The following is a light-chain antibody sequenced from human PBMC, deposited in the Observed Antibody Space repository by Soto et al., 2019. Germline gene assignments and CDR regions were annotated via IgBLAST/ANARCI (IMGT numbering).Light chain of an antibody. V-gene: IGKV1-5*01. CDR1: QNIYGW. CDR3: QQYNSYPWT. J-gene: IGKJ1*01. CDR2: DAS. Sequence: IHMTPSPSTLSASVRDRVTITCRATQNIYGWLAWYQQKSGKAPKLLIYDASSLESGVPSRFSGSGFGTEFTVTISSLQPDDFATYYCQQYNSYPWTFGQGTEV.